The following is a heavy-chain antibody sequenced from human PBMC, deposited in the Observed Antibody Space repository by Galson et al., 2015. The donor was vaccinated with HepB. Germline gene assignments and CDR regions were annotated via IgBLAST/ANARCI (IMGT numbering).Heavy chain of an antibody. J-gene: IGHJ3*02. CDR2: IKQDGSEK. CDR3: ASHRGYYGSGNDAFDM. CDR1: GFTFSSYW. D-gene: IGHD3-10*01. V-gene: IGHV3-7*01. Sequence: SLRLSCAASGFTFSSYWMSWVRQAPGKGLEWVANIKQDGSEKDYVDSVKGRFTISRDNAKSPLFLQMNSLRAEDTAVYYCASHRGYYGSGNDAFDMWGQGTMVTVSS.